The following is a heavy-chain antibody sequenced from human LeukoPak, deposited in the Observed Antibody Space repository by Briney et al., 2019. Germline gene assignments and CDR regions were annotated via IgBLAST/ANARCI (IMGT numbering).Heavy chain of an antibody. CDR1: GFTFINHE. V-gene: IGHV3-48*03. Sequence: PGGSLRLSCAASGFTFINHEMNWVRQAPGKGLEWISHISSSGSAIHYADSVKGRFTMSRDNTKNSLYLQMNSLRGDDTAVYYCARMGYDDAWGSPESPIDVWGQGTLVIVSS. D-gene: IGHD3-16*01. CDR3: ARMGYDDAWGSPESPIDV. CDR2: ISSSGSAI. J-gene: IGHJ4*02.